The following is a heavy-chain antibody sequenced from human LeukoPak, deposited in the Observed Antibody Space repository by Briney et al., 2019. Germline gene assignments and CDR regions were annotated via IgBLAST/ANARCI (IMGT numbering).Heavy chain of an antibody. CDR2: ISYDGSNK. Sequence: PGRSLRLSCAASGFTFSSYAMHWVRQAPGKGLEWVAVISYDGSNKYYADSVKGRFTISRDNSKNTLYLQMNSLRAEDTAVYYCARVPVVTSSYGMDVWGHGTTVTVSS. CDR1: GFTFSSYA. D-gene: IGHD2-21*02. J-gene: IGHJ6*02. V-gene: IGHV3-30-3*01. CDR3: ARVPVVTSSYGMDV.